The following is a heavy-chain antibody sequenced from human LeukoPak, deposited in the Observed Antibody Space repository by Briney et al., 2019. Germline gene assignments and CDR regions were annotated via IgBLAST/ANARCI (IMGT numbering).Heavy chain of an antibody. CDR2: ISYDGSNK. Sequence: GGSLRLSCAASGFTFSSYGMRWVRQAPGKGLEWVAVISYDGSNKYYADSVKGRFTISRDNSKNTLYLQMNSLRAEDTAVYYCAKVNAGAAIDYGGQGTPVTVSS. CDR1: GFTFSSYG. CDR3: AKVNAGAAIDY. J-gene: IGHJ4*02. D-gene: IGHD6-13*01. V-gene: IGHV3-30*18.